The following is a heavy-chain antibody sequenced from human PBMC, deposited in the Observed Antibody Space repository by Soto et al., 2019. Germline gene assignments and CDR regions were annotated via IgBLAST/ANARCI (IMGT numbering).Heavy chain of an antibody. CDR1: GFSLSTSGVA. CDR3: AHSQRGPRDF. Sequence: QITLKESGPMLVRPTQTLTLTCTFSGFSLSTSGVAVAWIRQPPGEALEWLALIYWDDDRRYNSSLKSRLTITRDTSKDQVVLTMTNRDPMDTATYFCAHSQRGPRDFWGPGILVTVSS. CDR2: IYWDDDR. V-gene: IGHV2-5*02. D-gene: IGHD5-12*01. J-gene: IGHJ4*02.